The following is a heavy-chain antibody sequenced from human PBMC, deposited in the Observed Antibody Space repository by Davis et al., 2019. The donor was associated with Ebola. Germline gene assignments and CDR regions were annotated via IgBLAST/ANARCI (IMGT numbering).Heavy chain of an antibody. CDR1: GFTFSSYW. CDR3: ASRKSITMVRGGIYWFDP. CDR2: IKQDGSEK. Sequence: GESLKISCAASGFTFSSYWMSWVRQAPGKGLEWVANIKQDGSEKYYVDSVKGRFTISRDNAKNSLYLQMNSLRAEDTAVYYCASRKSITMVRGGIYWFDPWGQGTLVTVSS. D-gene: IGHD3-10*01. J-gene: IGHJ5*02. V-gene: IGHV3-7*03.